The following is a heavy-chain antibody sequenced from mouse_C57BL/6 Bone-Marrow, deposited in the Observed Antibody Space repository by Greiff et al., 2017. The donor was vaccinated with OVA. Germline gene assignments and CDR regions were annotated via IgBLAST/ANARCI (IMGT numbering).Heavy chain of an antibody. D-gene: IGHD3-2*02. J-gene: IGHJ3*01. Sequence: VQLQQSGPELVKPGASVKISCTASGYSFTGYYMNWVKQSPEQSLEWIGEINPSTGGTTYTQKFKAKATLTVDKSSSTAYLQLNSLTSEDSAVYDCARERQLKLRFAYWGRGTLVTVSA. CDR1: GYSFTGYY. CDR2: INPSTGGT. V-gene: IGHV1-42*01. CDR3: ARERQLKLRFAY.